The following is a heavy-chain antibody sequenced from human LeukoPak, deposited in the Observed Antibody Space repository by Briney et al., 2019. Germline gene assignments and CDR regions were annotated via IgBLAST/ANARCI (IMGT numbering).Heavy chain of an antibody. CDR2: RWYDGSKT. Sequence: GRSLRLSCAASGFTFSNYGMHWVRQAPGKGLEWVAHRWYDGSKTNHADPVKGRCTISRDNSKNTLYLQMNSLRADDTAMYYCASMTTVTLDDAFDLWGQGTMVTVSS. V-gene: IGHV3-33*03. J-gene: IGHJ3*01. CDR3: ASMTTVTLDDAFDL. D-gene: IGHD4-17*01. CDR1: GFTFSNYG.